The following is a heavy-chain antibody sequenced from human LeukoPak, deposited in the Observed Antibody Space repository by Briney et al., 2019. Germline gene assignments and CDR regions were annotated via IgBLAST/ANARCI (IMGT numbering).Heavy chain of an antibody. V-gene: IGHV1-69*13. Sequence: GASVKVSCKASGYTFTSYGISWVRQAPGQGLEWMGGIIPIFGTANYAQKFQGRVTITADESTSTAYMELSSLRSEDTAVYYCARGSSWYRYYYGMDVWGQGTTVTVSS. D-gene: IGHD6-13*01. J-gene: IGHJ6*02. CDR1: GYTFTSYG. CDR2: IIPIFGTA. CDR3: ARGSSWYRYYYGMDV.